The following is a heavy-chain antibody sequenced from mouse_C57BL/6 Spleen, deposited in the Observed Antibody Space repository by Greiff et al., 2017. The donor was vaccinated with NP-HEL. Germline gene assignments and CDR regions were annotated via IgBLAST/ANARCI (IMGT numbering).Heavy chain of an antibody. J-gene: IGHJ3*01. Sequence: EVKLVESGGGLVQPGGSMKLSCVASGFTFSNYWMNWVRQSPEKGLEWVAQIRLKSDNYATHYAESVKGRFTISRDDSKSSVYLQMNNLRAEDTGIYYCTANWDTWFAYWGQGTLVTVSA. CDR2: IRLKSDNYAT. CDR1: GFTFSNYW. D-gene: IGHD4-1*01. V-gene: IGHV6-3*01. CDR3: TANWDTWFAY.